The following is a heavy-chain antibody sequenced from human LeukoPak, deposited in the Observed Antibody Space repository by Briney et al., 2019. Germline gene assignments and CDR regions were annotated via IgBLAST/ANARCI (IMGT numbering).Heavy chain of an antibody. CDR3: ASSGSSIQFDP. D-gene: IGHD1-26*01. CDR2: INPNSGGT. Sequence: VGSVKVSCKASGYTFTDYYFHWVRQAPGQGLEWMGWINPNSGGTVYAQNFQGRVTMTRDTSISIVYMELSSLRSDDTAVYYCASSGSSIQFDPWGQGTLVTVSS. CDR1: GYTFTDYY. V-gene: IGHV1-2*02. J-gene: IGHJ5*02.